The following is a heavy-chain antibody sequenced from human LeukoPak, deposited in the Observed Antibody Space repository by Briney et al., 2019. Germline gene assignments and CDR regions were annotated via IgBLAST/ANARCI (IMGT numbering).Heavy chain of an antibody. CDR1: GGSFSGYY. CDR2: IDRSGST. J-gene: IGHJ5*02. CDR3: ARRKRNIVVVPALNWFDP. D-gene: IGHD2-2*01. V-gene: IGHV4-34*01. Sequence: SETLSLTCAVYGGSFSGYYWSWIRQPPGKGLEWIGEIDRSGSTNYNPSLKSRVTISVDTSKNQFSLKLSSVTAADTAVYYCARRKRNIVVVPALNWFDPWGQGTLVTVSS.